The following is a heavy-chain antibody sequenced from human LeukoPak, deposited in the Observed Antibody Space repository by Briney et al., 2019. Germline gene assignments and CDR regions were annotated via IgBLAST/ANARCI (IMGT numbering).Heavy chain of an antibody. CDR1: GFTVSTIY. J-gene: IGHJ6*02. V-gene: IGHV3-53*01. D-gene: IGHD3-10*01. CDR3: AKGGMVRGPPPYYNMDV. Sequence: GGSLRLSCAASGFTVSTIYMTWVRQAPGKGLEWVSVIYTDDTTYYAGSVRGRFTISRDSSKNTLYLHMTSVRAEDTAVYYCAKGGMVRGPPPYYNMDVWGQGTTVTVSS. CDR2: IYTDDTT.